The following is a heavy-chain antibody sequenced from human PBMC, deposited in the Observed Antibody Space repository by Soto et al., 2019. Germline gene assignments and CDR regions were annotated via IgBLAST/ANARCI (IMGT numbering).Heavy chain of an antibody. V-gene: IGHV1-2*04. J-gene: IGHJ3*02. CDR2: INPNSGGT. CDR1: GYTFTGYY. Sequence: ASVKVSCKASGYTFTGYYMHWVRQAPGQGLEWMGWINPNSGGTNYAQKLQGWVTMTRDTSISTAYMELSRLRSDDTAVYYCARDAKGDTMVRGVIKSNPDDAFDIWGQGTMVTVSS. CDR3: ARDAKGDTMVRGVIKSNPDDAFDI. D-gene: IGHD3-10*01.